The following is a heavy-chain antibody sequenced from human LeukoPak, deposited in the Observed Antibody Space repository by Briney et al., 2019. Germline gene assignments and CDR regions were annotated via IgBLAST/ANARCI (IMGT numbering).Heavy chain of an antibody. V-gene: IGHV1-69*05. J-gene: IGHJ4*02. CDR1: GGTFSSYA. Sequence: SSVKVSCKASGGTFSSYAISWVRQAPGQGLEWMGRIISIFGTANYAQKFQGRVTITTDESTNTAYMELSSLRSDDTAVYYCARGDGYNLFWGQGTLVTVSS. D-gene: IGHD5-24*01. CDR2: IISIFGTA. CDR3: ARGDGYNLF.